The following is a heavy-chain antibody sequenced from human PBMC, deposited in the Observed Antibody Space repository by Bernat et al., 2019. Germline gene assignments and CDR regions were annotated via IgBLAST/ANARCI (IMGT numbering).Heavy chain of an antibody. V-gene: IGHV1-69*02. CDR2: IIPILGIA. D-gene: IGHD3-22*01. CDR1: GGTFSSYT. J-gene: IGHJ4*02. Sequence: QVQLVQSGAEVKKPGSSVKVSCKASGGTFSSYTISWVRQAPGQGLEWMGRIIPILGIANYAQKFQGRVTMTAEKSTSTAYMELSSLRSEDTAVYYCARDYYDSSGYEEGSMPFDYWGQGTLVTVSS. CDR3: ARDYYDSSGYEEGSMPFDY.